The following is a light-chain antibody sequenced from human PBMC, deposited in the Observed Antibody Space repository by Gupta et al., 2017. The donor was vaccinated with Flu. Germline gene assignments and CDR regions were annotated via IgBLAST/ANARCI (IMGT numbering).Light chain of an antibody. Sequence: QSALTQPPSTSGSPGQSVTISCTGTSSDVGGYNYVSWYQQHPGKAPKLLISAVIKRPSGVPDRFSGSKSGNTASLTVSGLQAEEAADYYCSSYAGGNIWVFGGGTKLTVL. CDR3: SSYAGGNIWV. CDR2: AVI. J-gene: IGLJ3*02. V-gene: IGLV2-8*01. CDR1: SSDVGGYNY.